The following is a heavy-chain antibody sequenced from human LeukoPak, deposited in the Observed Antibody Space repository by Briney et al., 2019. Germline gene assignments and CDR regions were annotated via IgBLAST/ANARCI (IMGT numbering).Heavy chain of an antibody. V-gene: IGHV4-34*01. CDR3: ARGRPRYYDFWSGQLYYFDY. D-gene: IGHD3-3*01. Sequence: NPSETLSLTCAVYGGSFSGYYWSWIRQPPGKGLEWIGEINHSGSTNYNPSLKSRVTISVDTPKNQFSLKLSSVTAADTAVYYCARGRPRYYDFWSGQLYYFDYWGQGTLVTVSS. CDR1: GGSFSGYY. CDR2: INHSGST. J-gene: IGHJ4*02.